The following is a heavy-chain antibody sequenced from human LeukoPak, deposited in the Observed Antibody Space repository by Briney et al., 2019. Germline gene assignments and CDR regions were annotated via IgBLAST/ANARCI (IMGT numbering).Heavy chain of an antibody. Sequence: GGSLRLSCAASGFTFSSYAMSWVRQAPGKGLEWVSDISGSGGSTYYADSVKGRFTISRDNSKNTLYLQMNSLRAEDTAVYYCAKDYNLGDDAFDIWGQGTMVTVSS. CDR2: ISGSGGST. CDR3: AKDYNLGDDAFDI. D-gene: IGHD3-16*01. J-gene: IGHJ3*02. V-gene: IGHV3-23*01. CDR1: GFTFSSYA.